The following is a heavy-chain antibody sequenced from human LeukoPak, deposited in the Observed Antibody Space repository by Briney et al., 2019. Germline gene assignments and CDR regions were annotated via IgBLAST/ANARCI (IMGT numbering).Heavy chain of an antibody. CDR3: AKRMIRGVNHDAFDL. D-gene: IGHD3-10*01. CDR2: ISGSGGST. Sequence: PGGSLRLSCAASGFTFSSYAMSWVRQAPGKGLEWVSAISGSGGSTYYADSVKCRFTISRDNSKNTLYLQMNSLRAEDTAVYYCAKRMIRGVNHDAFDLWGQGTMVTVSS. J-gene: IGHJ3*01. CDR1: GFTFSSYA. V-gene: IGHV3-23*01.